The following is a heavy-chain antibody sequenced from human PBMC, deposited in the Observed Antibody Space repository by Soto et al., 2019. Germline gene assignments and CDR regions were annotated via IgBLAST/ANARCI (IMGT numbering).Heavy chain of an antibody. D-gene: IGHD3-22*01. CDR2: IYYSGIT. CDR3: ARETSYYYDSSGYYPRHDYFDY. V-gene: IGHV4-61*01. Sequence: SETLSLTCTVSGGSISSGNYFWNWIRQQPGKGLEWIGFIYYSGITNYNPSLKSRVTISVDTSKNQFSLKLSSVTAADTAVYYCARETSYYYDSSGYYPRHDYFDYWGQGTLVTV. J-gene: IGHJ4*02. CDR1: GGSISSGNYF.